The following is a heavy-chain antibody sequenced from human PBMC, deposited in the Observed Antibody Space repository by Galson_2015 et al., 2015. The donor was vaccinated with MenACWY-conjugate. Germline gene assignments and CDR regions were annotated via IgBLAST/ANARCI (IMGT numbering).Heavy chain of an antibody. CDR1: GFSFSSYN. CDR3: AREAGALLLFDY. D-gene: IGHD2-15*01. J-gene: IGHJ4*02. Sequence: LRLSCAASGFSFSSYNLHWVRQAPGKGLECVAFISYDGNKKSYTDSVKGRFTISRDNSKNTLYLQMTGLRTDDTALYYCAREAGALLLFDYWGQGTLVTVFS. CDR2: ISYDGNKK. V-gene: IGHV3-30*10.